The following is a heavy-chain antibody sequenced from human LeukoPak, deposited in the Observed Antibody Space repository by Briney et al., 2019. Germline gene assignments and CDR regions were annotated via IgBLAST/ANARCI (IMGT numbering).Heavy chain of an antibody. Sequence: PSETLSLTCTVSGGSISSSSYYWGWIRQPPGKGLEWIGSIYYSGSTYYNPSLKSRVTISVDTSKNQFSLKLSSVTAADTAVYYCARHRYYYDSSSYPFPYYFDYWGQGTLVTVSS. CDR1: GGSISSSSYY. D-gene: IGHD3-22*01. V-gene: IGHV4-39*01. J-gene: IGHJ4*02. CDR3: ARHRYYYDSSSYPFPYYFDY. CDR2: IYYSGST.